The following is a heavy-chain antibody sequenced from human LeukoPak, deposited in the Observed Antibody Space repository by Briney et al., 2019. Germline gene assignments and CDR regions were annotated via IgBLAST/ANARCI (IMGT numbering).Heavy chain of an antibody. CDR1: GGSFSGYY. Sequence: PSETLSLTCAVHGGSFSGYYWSWIRQPPGKGLEWIGEIHHSGSTNYNPSLKSRVTISVDTSKNQFSLKLSSVTAADTAVYYWARGVAARSDAFDICGQGTMVTVSS. D-gene: IGHD6-6*01. CDR3: ARGVAARSDAFDI. V-gene: IGHV4-34*01. CDR2: IHHSGST. J-gene: IGHJ3*02.